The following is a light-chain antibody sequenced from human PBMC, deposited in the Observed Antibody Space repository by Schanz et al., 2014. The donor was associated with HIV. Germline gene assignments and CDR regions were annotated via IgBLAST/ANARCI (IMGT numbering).Light chain of an antibody. CDR2: EVT. CDR3: CSSAGSGTLV. J-gene: IGLJ3*02. CDR1: SSDVGCYNR. Sequence: QSALTQPPSVSGSPGQSVTISCTGTSSDVGCYNRVSWYQQPPGAAPKLMIYEVTKRPSGVPARFSGSKSGNTASLVISGLQSEDEADYYCCSSAGSGTLVFGGGTKLTVL. V-gene: IGLV2-18*02.